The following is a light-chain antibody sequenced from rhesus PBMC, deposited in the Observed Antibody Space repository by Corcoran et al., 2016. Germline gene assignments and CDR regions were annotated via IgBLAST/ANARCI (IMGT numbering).Light chain of an antibody. V-gene: IGKV3-42*01. CDR2: GAS. CDR1: QSVTSS. Sequence: EIVMTQSPATLSLSPGERATLSCRASQSVTSSLAWYQQTPGQTPKLLIYGASSRATGITDRFSGRGSGTEFTLTISSLEPEDVGVYYCQQDYTWPLTFGGGTKVEL. CDR3: QQDYTWPLT. J-gene: IGKJ4*01.